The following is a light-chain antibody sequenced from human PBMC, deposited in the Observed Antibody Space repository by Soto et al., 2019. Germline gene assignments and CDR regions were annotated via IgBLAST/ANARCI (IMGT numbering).Light chain of an antibody. CDR2: EVS. CDR3: IAYAGSNNFEV. J-gene: IGLJ2*01. Sequence: QSVLTQPPSASGSPGQSVTISCTGTSSDVGGHNYVSWYQQHPGQAPKLMIYEVSKRPSGVPDRCSGSKSGTTASLTVSGLQAEYEADYYCIAYAGSNNFEVVGGGTKLAVL. V-gene: IGLV2-8*01. CDR1: SSDVGGHNY.